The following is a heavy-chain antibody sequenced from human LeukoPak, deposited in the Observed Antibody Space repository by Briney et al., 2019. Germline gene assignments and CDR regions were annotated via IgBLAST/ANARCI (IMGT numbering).Heavy chain of an antibody. Sequence: PGRSLRLSCAASGFTFDEYGMHWVRQAPGKGLEWVSGISWNSGSIGYADSVKGRFTISRDNAKNSLYLQMNSLRVEDTALYYCAKDIRGSYFFDCWGQGTLVAVSS. CDR1: GFTFDEYG. J-gene: IGHJ4*02. CDR2: ISWNSGSI. D-gene: IGHD3-16*01. CDR3: AKDIRGSYFFDC. V-gene: IGHV3-9*01.